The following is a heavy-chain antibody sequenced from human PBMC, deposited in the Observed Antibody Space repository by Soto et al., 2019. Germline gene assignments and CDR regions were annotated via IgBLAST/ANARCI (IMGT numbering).Heavy chain of an antibody. CDR2: ISYDGSNK. J-gene: IGHJ3*02. CDR3: AKDHHDSSGWWDDFDI. Sequence: QVQLVESGGGVVQPGRSLRLSCAASGFTFSSYGMHWVRQAPGKGLEWVAVISYDGSNKYYADSVKGRFTISRDNSKNTLYLQMNSLRAEDTAVYYCAKDHHDSSGWWDDFDIWGQGTMVTVSS. CDR1: GFTFSSYG. V-gene: IGHV3-30*18. D-gene: IGHD6-19*01.